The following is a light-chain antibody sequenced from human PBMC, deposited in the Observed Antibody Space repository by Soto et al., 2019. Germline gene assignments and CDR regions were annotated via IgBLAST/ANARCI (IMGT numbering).Light chain of an antibody. Sequence: DIVLTQSPGTLSLSAGERATLSCRSSQSVSTNLAWYQQKAGQAPRLLIYGASTRATGIPARFSGGGSGTEFTLTISSLHSEYFAVYYCQQYSIWRTFGQGTKVDIK. J-gene: IGKJ1*01. V-gene: IGKV3-15*01. CDR1: QSVSTN. CDR2: GAS. CDR3: QQYSIWRT.